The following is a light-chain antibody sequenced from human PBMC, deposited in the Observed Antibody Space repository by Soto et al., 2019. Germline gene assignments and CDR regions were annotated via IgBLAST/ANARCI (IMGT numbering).Light chain of an antibody. J-gene: IGKJ1*01. V-gene: IGKV1-39*01. CDR2: PAS. CDR3: QQTYNTPRT. CDR1: QTISAY. Sequence: DIQMTQSPSSLSASVGDRVTITCRASQTISAYLNWYQQKPGKAPNPLIFPASNVGSGVPSRFSGSGAGTDVTLIIASLQPEDYATYYCQQTYNTPRTFGQGTNVEIK.